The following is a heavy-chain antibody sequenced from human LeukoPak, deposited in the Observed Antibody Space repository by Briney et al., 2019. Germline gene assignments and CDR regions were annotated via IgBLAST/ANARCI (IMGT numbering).Heavy chain of an antibody. V-gene: IGHV4-59*08. D-gene: IGHD1-1*01. Sequence: PSETLSLTRTVSGRSISSYYWSWIRQPPGKGLEGIGYIYYSGSTNYNPSLKSRVTISVDTSKNQFSLKLSSVTAADTAVYYCARLSELEPIGDWFDPWGQGTLVTVSS. CDR3: ARLSELEPIGDWFDP. CDR2: IYYSGST. CDR1: GRSISSYY. J-gene: IGHJ5*02.